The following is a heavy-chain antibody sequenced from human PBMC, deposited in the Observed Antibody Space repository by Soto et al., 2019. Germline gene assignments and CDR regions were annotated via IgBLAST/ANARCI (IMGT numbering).Heavy chain of an antibody. CDR2: SRNKANSYTT. CDR1: GFTFSSHY. J-gene: IGHJ4*02. Sequence: PGGSLRLSCAASGFTFSSHYMDWVRQAPEKGLEWVGRSRNKANSYTTEYAAPVKGRFIISRDDSKNSMYLQMNNLKTEDTAVYYCARLSTITTVIPEYWGQGTLVTVSS. CDR3: ARLSTITTVIPEY. V-gene: IGHV3-72*01. D-gene: IGHD4-4*01.